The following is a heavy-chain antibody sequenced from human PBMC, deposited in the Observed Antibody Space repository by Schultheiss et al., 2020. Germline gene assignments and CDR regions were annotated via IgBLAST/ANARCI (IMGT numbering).Heavy chain of an antibody. D-gene: IGHD4-17*01. CDR1: GFTFGAYG. V-gene: IGHV3-30*18. Sequence: GGSLRLSCVASGFTFGAYGMHWVRQAPGKGLEWVAVISYDGSNKYYADSVKGRFTISRDNSKNTLYLQMNSLRAEDTAVYYCAKCYGDYYYYYYGMDVWGQGTTVTVSS. J-gene: IGHJ6*02. CDR3: AKCYGDYYYYYYGMDV. CDR2: ISYDGSNK.